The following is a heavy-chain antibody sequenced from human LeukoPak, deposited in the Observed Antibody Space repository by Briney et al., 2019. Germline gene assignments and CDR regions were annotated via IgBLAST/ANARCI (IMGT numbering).Heavy chain of an antibody. Sequence: SETLSLTCTVSGVSISSYYWSWIRQPPGKGLEWIGYIYYSGSTYYNPSLKSRVTISVDTSKNQFSLKLSSVTAADTAVYYCASAGYCSGGTCYSLHDYWGQGTLVTVSS. CDR3: ASAGYCSGGTCYSLHDY. J-gene: IGHJ4*02. D-gene: IGHD2-15*01. CDR2: IYYSGST. CDR1: GVSISSYY. V-gene: IGHV4-59*01.